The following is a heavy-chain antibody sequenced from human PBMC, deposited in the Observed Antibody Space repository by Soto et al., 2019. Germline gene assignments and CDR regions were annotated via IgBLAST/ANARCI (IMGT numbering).Heavy chain of an antibody. J-gene: IGHJ5*02. Sequence: QVQLQESGPGLVKHSETLSLTCTVSGGSISSYYWSWIRQPPGKGLEWIGYIYYSGSTNYNPSLKSRVTISVDTSKNQFSLKLSSVTAADTAVYYCARRVRFPGWFDPWGQGTLVTVSS. D-gene: IGHD2-21*01. V-gene: IGHV4-59*01. CDR3: ARRVRFPGWFDP. CDR1: GGSISSYY. CDR2: IYYSGST.